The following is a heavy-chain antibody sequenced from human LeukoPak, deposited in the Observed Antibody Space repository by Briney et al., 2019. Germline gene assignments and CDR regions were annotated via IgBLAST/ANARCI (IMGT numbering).Heavy chain of an antibody. CDR2: IYYSGST. Sequence: SETLSLTCTVSGVSISSYYWSWIRQPPGKGLEWIGYIYYSGSTNYNPSLESRVTISVDTSKNQFSLRLSSVTAADTAVYFSASKSERFLETGAFDIWGQGTMVTVSS. CDR3: ASKSERFLETGAFDI. CDR1: GVSISSYY. D-gene: IGHD3-3*01. J-gene: IGHJ3*02. V-gene: IGHV4-59*01.